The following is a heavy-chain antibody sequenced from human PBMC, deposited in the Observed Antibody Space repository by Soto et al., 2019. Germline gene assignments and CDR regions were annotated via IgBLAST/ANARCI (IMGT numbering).Heavy chain of an antibody. V-gene: IGHV4-59*01. D-gene: IGHD1-1*01. CDR3: ARENWNYYYCYYMDV. CDR2: IYYSGST. Sequence: SETLSLTCTVSGGSISSYYWSWIRQPPGKGLEWIGYIYYSGSTNYNPSLKSRVTISVDTSKNQFSLKLSSVTAADTAVYYCARENWNYYYCYYMDVWGKGTTVTVSS. J-gene: IGHJ6*03. CDR1: GGSISSYY.